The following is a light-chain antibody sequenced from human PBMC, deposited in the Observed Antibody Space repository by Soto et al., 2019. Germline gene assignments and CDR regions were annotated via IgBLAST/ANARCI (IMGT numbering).Light chain of an antibody. Sequence: EIVLTQSPGTLSLSPGERATLSCRASQSVSSSYLAWYQQKPGQAPRLLIYGASSRATGIPDRFSGSGSGTDFTLTISRLEPEDFAVYYCQQYGSFPITFGPGTKWIS. CDR2: GAS. V-gene: IGKV3-20*01. J-gene: IGKJ3*01. CDR1: QSVSSSY. CDR3: QQYGSFPIT.